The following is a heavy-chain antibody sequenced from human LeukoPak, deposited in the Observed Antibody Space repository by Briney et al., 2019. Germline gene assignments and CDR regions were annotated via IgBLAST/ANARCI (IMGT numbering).Heavy chain of an antibody. J-gene: IGHJ4*02. D-gene: IGHD3-10*01. CDR2: IYSGGNT. V-gene: IGHV3-53*01. CDR3: ANLPRGEY. Sequence: GGSLRLSCAASGFTVSRNYMSWVRQAPGKGLEWVSVIYSGGNTYYADFVKGRFTISRDNSKNTLYLQINSLTAEDTAVYYCANLPRGEYWGQGTLVTVSS. CDR1: GFTVSRNY.